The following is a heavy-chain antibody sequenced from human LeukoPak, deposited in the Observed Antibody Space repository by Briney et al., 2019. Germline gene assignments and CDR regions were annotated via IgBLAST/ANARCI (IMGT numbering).Heavy chain of an antibody. CDR1: GYTFTTYY. CDR2: INPTGGST. D-gene: IGHD6-13*01. J-gene: IGHJ4*02. Sequence: ASVKVSCKASGYTFTTYYIHWVRQAPGQGLEWMGIINPTGGSTTYAQKFQGRVTMTRDTSTSTVFMEVNSLRSEDTAVYYCALYSSTWYWGRGTLVTVSS. V-gene: IGHV1-46*01. CDR3: ALYSSTWY.